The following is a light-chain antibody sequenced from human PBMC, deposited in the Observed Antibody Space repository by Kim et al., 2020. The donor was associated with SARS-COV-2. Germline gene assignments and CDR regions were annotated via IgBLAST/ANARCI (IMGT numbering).Light chain of an antibody. V-gene: IGKV1-39*01. CDR1: QTISSY. CDR2: AAS. CDR3: QQSFSTLALT. J-gene: IGKJ4*01. Sequence: SVGDRVTITCRASQTISSYLNWYQQKPGKAPNLLIYAASSLQSGVPSRFSGSGSGTDFTLTISSLQPEDFATYYCQQSFSTLALTFGGGTKVDIK.